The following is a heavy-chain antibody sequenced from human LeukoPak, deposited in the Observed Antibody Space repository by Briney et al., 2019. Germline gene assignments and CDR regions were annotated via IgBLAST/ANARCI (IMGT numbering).Heavy chain of an antibody. CDR1: GASLNGHY. V-gene: IGHV4-34*01. CDR2: GSDGGGT. D-gene: IGHD6-13*01. J-gene: IGHJ6*02. CDR3: ARGIIRSVSWYVGDYHYFHAMDV. Sequence: SETLSLTCAVYGASLNGHYLSWVRQPPGKGLEWIGEGSDGGGTKYNPSLKSRVTISADTSKNQSSLKLSSVTAADTAVYYCARGIIRSVSWYVGDYHYFHAMDVWGQGTTVTVSS.